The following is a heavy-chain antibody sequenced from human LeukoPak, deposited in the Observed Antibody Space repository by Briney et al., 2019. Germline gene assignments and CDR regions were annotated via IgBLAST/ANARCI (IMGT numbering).Heavy chain of an antibody. CDR1: GCTFNSYS. J-gene: IGHJ6*02. CDR2: ISSSSSYI. CDR3: ARDLGGDYDILTGYYTDDYYYYGMDV. D-gene: IGHD3-9*01. V-gene: IGHV3-21*01. Sequence: PGGSLRLSCAASGCTFNSYSMNGVRQAPGKGLEWVSSISSSSSYIYYADSVKGRFTISRDNAKNSLYLQMNSLRAEDTAVYYCARDLGGDYDILTGYYTDDYYYYGMDVWGQGTTVTVSS.